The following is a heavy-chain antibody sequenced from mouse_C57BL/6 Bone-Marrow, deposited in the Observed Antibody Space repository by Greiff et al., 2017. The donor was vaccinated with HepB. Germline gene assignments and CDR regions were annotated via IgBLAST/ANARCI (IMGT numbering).Heavy chain of an antibody. CDR2: INPNYGTT. V-gene: IGHV1-39*01. CDR1: GYSFTDYN. CDR3: ARIYYDYGDGGSYAMDY. J-gene: IGHJ4*01. D-gene: IGHD2-4*01. Sequence: VHVKQSGPELVKPGASVKISCKASGYSFTDYNMNWVKQSNGKSLEWIGVINPNYGTTSYNQKFKGKATLTVDQSSSTAYMQLNSLTSEDSAVYYCARIYYDYGDGGSYAMDYWGQGTSVTVSS.